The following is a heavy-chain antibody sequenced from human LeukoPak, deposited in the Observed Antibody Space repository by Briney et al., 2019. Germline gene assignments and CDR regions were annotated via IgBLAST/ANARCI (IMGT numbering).Heavy chain of an antibody. Sequence: GRSLRLSCAASGFTFSNYGMLWVRQAPGKGLEWVAVISYDGSNKYYADSVKGRFTISRDNSKNTLYLQMNSLRAEDTAVYYCAKNRWFGETGYFDYWGQGTLVTVSS. CDR1: GFTFSNYG. J-gene: IGHJ4*02. D-gene: IGHD3-10*01. CDR3: AKNRWFGETGYFDY. CDR2: ISYDGSNK. V-gene: IGHV3-30*18.